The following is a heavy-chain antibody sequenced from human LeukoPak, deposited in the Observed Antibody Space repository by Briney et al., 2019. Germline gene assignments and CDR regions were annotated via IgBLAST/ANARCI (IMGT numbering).Heavy chain of an antibody. CDR2: ISTSGTII. J-gene: IGHJ4*02. CDR3: FRQTADGIRYFDC. Sequence: PGGSLRLSCAASGFTFNSYEMNWVRQAPGKGLEWFSYISTSGTIIYYADSVKGRFSISRDNAKNSLYLQMNSLRAEDTAVYYCFRQTADGIRYFDCWGQGTLVTVSS. D-gene: IGHD3-9*01. CDR1: GFTFNSYE. V-gene: IGHV3-48*03.